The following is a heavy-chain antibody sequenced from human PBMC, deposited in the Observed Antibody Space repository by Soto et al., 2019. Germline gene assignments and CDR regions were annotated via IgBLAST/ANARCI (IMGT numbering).Heavy chain of an antibody. CDR1: GFTFSSYG. V-gene: IGHV3-33*01. Sequence: GGSLRLSCAASGFTFSSYGMHWVRQAPGKGLEWVAVIWYDGSNKYYADSVKGRFTISRDNSKNTLYLQMNSLRAEDTAVFYCARDNSGRGPYYYYYGMDVWGQGTTVTVSS. J-gene: IGHJ6*02. D-gene: IGHD2-21*01. CDR3: ARDNSGRGPYYYYYGMDV. CDR2: IWYDGSNK.